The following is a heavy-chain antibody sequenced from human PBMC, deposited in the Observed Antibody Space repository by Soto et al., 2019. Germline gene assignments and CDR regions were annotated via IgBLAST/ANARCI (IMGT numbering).Heavy chain of an antibody. J-gene: IGHJ4*02. Sequence: GGSLRLSCAASGFTFSTYAMHWVRQAPGKGLEWVAVISYDGTNKYYAESLKARFTISRDNSKNTLYLQMNSLRAEDTAVYYCARTLYSYGTDYWGQGTLVTVSS. CDR2: ISYDGTNK. CDR3: ARTLYSYGTDY. CDR1: GFTFSTYA. D-gene: IGHD5-18*01. V-gene: IGHV3-30-3*01.